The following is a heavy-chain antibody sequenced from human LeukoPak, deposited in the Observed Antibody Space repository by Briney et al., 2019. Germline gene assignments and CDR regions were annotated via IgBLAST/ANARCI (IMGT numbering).Heavy chain of an antibody. CDR3: AREGVSAAAAGTGYYYGMDV. J-gene: IGHJ6*02. CDR1: GFTFSDYY. Sequence: PGGSLRLSCAASGFTFSDYYMSWIRQAPGKGLEWVSYISSSGSTIYYADSVKGRFTISRDNAKNSLYLQMNSLRAEDTAVYYCAREGVSAAAAGTGYYYGMDVWGQGTTVTASS. D-gene: IGHD6-13*01. CDR2: ISSSGSTI. V-gene: IGHV3-11*01.